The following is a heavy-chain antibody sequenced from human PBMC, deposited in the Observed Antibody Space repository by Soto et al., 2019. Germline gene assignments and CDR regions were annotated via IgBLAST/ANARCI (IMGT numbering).Heavy chain of an antibody. Sequence: QVQLQQGGAGLLKPSETLSLTCAVYGGSFSGYYWSWIRQPPGKGLEWIGEINHSGSTNYNPSLKSRVTISVDTSKNQFSLKLSSVTAADTAVYYCARKAYCGGDCYAQAEDYWGQGTLVTVSS. CDR2: INHSGST. J-gene: IGHJ4*02. V-gene: IGHV4-34*01. CDR3: ARKAYCGGDCYAQAEDY. CDR1: GGSFSGYY. D-gene: IGHD2-21*02.